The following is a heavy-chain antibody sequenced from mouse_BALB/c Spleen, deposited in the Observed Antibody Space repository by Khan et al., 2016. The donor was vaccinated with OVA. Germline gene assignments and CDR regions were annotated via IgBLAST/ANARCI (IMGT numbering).Heavy chain of an antibody. J-gene: IGHJ2*01. CDR2: TNPTNGRT. CDR3: ARIKKIVATYGDY. Sequence: VQLQQSGAELVKAGASVKMSCKASGYTFTSCWMHWVKQRLGQGLEWFAETNPTNGRTYYNEKFKSKATLTVDKSSSTAYMLLRGPTFEDSAVYYFARIKKIVATYGDYWGQGTTLTVSS. V-gene: IGHV1S81*02. CDR1: GYTFTSCW. D-gene: IGHD1-1*01.